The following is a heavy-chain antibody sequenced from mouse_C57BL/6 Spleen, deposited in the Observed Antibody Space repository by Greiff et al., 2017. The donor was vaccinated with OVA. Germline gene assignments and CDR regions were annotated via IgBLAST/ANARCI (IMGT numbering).Heavy chain of an antibody. V-gene: IGHV1-26*01. CDR2: INPNNGGT. J-gene: IGHJ2*01. CDR3: AKGGLGDFDY. CDR1: GYTFTDYY. Sequence: EVQLQQSGPELVKPGASVKISCKASGYTFTDYYMNWVKQSHGKSLEWIGDINPNNGGTSYNQKFKGKATLTVDKSSSTAYMELRSLTSEDSAVYYCAKGGLGDFDYWGQGTTLTVSS. D-gene: IGHD2-4*01.